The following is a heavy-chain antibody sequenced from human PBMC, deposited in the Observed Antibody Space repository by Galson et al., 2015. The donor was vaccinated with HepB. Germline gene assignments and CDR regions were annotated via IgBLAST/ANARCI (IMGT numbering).Heavy chain of an antibody. Sequence: SLRLSCAASGFTFSSYSMNWVRQAPGKGLEWVSYISSSSSTIYYADSVKGRFTISRDNAKNSLYLQMNSLRDEDTAVYYCARDRGTYDYVWGSYRYTGAYDYWGQGTLVTVSS. D-gene: IGHD3-16*02. CDR3: ARDRGTYDYVWGSYRYTGAYDY. CDR1: GFTFSSYS. V-gene: IGHV3-48*02. CDR2: ISSSSSTI. J-gene: IGHJ4*02.